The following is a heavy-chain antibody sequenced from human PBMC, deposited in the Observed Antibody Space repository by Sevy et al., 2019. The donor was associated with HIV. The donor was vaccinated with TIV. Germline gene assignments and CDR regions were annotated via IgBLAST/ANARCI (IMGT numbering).Heavy chain of an antibody. D-gene: IGHD2-15*01. CDR1: GFIVSSNY. V-gene: IGHV3-66*01. CDR2: IHGGDTT. J-gene: IGHJ4*02. CDR3: ARAPTGYCSGESCNGIGH. Sequence: GGYLRLSCAASGFIVSSNYMSWVRQAPGKGLEWVSVIHGGDTTYYAESVKGRFTISRDNSKNTLYLQMNSLRAEDTAVYYCARAPTGYCSGESCNGIGHWGQGTRVDVSS.